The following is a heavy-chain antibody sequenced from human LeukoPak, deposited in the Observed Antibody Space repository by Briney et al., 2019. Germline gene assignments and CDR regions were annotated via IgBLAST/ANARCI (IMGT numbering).Heavy chain of an antibody. Sequence: GGSLRLSCAASGFSFSDYYMSWIRQAPGKGLEWVSYISGSSSHTNYADSVKGRFTISRDNAKNSLYLQMNSLRVEDTAVYYCTRGAITHDPSGQGTLVTVSS. D-gene: IGHD1-14*01. CDR2: ISGSSSHT. J-gene: IGHJ5*02. CDR3: TRGAITHDP. CDR1: GFSFSDYY. V-gene: IGHV3-11*05.